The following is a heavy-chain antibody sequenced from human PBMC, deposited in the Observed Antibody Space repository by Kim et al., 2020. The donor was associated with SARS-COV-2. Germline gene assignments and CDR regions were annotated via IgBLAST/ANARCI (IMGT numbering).Heavy chain of an antibody. CDR1: GFTVSSNY. D-gene: IGHD6-19*01. CDR3: ARDQLKGQWPAYYYYGMDV. V-gene: IGHV3-53*01. Sequence: GGSLRLSCAASGFTVSSNYMSWVRQAPGKGLEWVSVIYSGGSTYYADSVKGRFTISRDNSKNTLYLQMNSLRAEDTAVYYCARDQLKGQWPAYYYYGMDVWGQGTTVTVSS. J-gene: IGHJ6*02. CDR2: IYSGGST.